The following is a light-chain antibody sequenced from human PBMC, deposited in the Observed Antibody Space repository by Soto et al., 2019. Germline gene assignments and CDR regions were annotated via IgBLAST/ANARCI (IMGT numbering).Light chain of an antibody. V-gene: IGKV3-20*01. Sequence: IGLSQSPGTLSLKPGERATLSCRASQSVSSSYLAWYQQKPGQAPRLLIYGASSRATGIPDRFSGSGSGTDFTLTISRLEPEDFAVYYCQQYGSSPPITFGGGTIVDIK. CDR2: GAS. J-gene: IGKJ4*01. CDR3: QQYGSSPPIT. CDR1: QSVSSSY.